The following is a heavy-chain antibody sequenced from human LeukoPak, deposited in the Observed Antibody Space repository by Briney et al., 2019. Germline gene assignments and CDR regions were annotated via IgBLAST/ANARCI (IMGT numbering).Heavy chain of an antibody. J-gene: IGHJ4*02. CDR1: GFTFSSYS. V-gene: IGHV4-59*12. CDR2: GHYSGRA. Sequence: GSLRLSCAASGFTFSSYSMNWVRQPPGKGLEWIGSGHYSGRAYYTPSLNSRVSISIDTSNSQFSLKLNFATAADTAFYYCKTTYDFTRGGFDYWGLGTLVTVSS. D-gene: IGHD3-10*01. CDR3: KTTYDFTRGGFDY.